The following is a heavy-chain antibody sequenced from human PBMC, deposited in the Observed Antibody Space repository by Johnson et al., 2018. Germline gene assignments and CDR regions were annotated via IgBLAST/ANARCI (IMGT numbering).Heavy chain of an antibody. CDR2: ISYSGST. CDR1: GGSISSSSYY. V-gene: IGHV4-39*01. Sequence: QVQLQESGPGLVKXSETLSLXCTVSGGSISSSSYYWGWIRQPPGKGLGWIGSISYSGSTYSNPSLKSRVTISVDTSKNQFSLKLSSVTAADTAVYYWASGQLDHDAFDIWGQGTMVTVSS. J-gene: IGHJ3*02. CDR3: ASGQLDHDAFDI. D-gene: IGHD6-13*01.